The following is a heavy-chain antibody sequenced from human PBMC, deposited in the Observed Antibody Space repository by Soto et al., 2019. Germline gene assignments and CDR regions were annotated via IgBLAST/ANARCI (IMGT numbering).Heavy chain of an antibody. Sequence: QVQLVESGGGVVQPGKSLRLSCAAAGFIFRSYGVHWVRQAPGKGLEWVAVISHDGSNAYYADAVNGRFTISRDNAKNTGYLQMNSLRAEDTAVYYCAKQGIEVAGTDYFDYWGQGALVT. CDR3: AKQGIEVAGTDYFDY. V-gene: IGHV3-30*18. J-gene: IGHJ4*02. CDR2: ISHDGSNA. D-gene: IGHD6-19*01. CDR1: GFIFRSYG.